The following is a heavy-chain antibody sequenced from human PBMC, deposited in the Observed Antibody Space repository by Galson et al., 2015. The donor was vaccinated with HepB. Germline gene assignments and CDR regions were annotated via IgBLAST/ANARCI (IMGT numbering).Heavy chain of an antibody. V-gene: IGHV3-7*05. CDR1: GFTFRSYW. CDR3: TRANNWSEDY. J-gene: IGHJ4*02. D-gene: IGHD1-1*01. CDR2: IKEDGSEI. Sequence: SLRLSCAASGFTFRSYWMSWVRQAPGKGLGWVASIKEDGSEIYYVDSVKGRFTISRDNAKNLLYLQVNSLRADDTAVYYCTRANNWSEDYWGQGSLVTVSS.